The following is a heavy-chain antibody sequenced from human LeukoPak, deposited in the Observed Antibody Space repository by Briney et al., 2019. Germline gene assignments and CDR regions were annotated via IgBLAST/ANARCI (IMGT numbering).Heavy chain of an antibody. CDR1: GGSVSSSSYY. V-gene: IGHV4-39*01. CDR3: ARPTAYGGGTMYYFDY. CDR2: IYYSGST. Sequence: SETLSLTCTVSGGSVSSSSYYWGWIRQPPGKGLEWIGSIYYSGSTYYNPSLKSRVTISVDTSKNQFSLKLSSVTAADTAVYYCARPTAYGGGTMYYFDYWGQGTLVTVSS. J-gene: IGHJ4*02. D-gene: IGHD1/OR15-1a*01.